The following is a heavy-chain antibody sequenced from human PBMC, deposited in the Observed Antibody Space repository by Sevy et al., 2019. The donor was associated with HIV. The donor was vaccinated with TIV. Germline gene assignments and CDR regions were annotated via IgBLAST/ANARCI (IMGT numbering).Heavy chain of an antibody. D-gene: IGHD3-3*01. J-gene: IGHJ5*02. CDR2: INPNSGDT. Sequence: ASVKVSCKASADTFTAYYMHWVRQAPGQGLEWMGWINPNSGDTSYAQKFQGRVTMTTDTSISTAYMDLTRLGSDDTAVYYCARDGRIFGGGVWIDPWGQGTLVTVSS. V-gene: IGHV1-2*02. CDR3: ARDGRIFGGGVWIDP. CDR1: ADTFTAYY.